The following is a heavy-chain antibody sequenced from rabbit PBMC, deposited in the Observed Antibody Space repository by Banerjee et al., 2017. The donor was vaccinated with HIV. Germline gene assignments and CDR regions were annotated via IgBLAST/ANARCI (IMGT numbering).Heavy chain of an antibody. Sequence: QSLEESGGGLVQPGASLTLTCKASGFSFSSSYYMCWVRQAPGKGLEWIACIDAGSSGTYYASWAKGRFTISKTSSTTVTLQMTSLTAADTATYFCARGTNLWGPGTLVTVS. J-gene: IGHJ4*01. CDR3: ARGTNL. CDR2: IDAGSSGT. CDR1: GFSFSSSYY. V-gene: IGHV1S40*01.